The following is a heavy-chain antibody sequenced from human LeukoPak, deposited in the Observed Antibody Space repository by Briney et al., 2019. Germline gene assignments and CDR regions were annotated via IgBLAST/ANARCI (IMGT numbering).Heavy chain of an antibody. CDR1: GFTFSSYG. CDR3: AKDLHGKRGFDY. CDR2: IRYDGSNK. V-gene: IGHV3-30*02. J-gene: IGHJ4*02. Sequence: PRGSLRRSCAASGFTFSSYGMHWVRQAPGKGLEWVAFIRYDGSNKYYADSVKGRFTISRDNSKNTLYLQMNSLRAEDTAVYYCAKDLHGKRGFDYWGQGTLVTVSS.